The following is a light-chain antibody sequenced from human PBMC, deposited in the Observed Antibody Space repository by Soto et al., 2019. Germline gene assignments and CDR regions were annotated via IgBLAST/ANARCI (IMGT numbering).Light chain of an antibody. J-gene: IGLJ1*01. CDR2: DVY. Sequence: QLVLTQPASVSGSPGQSITLSCTGTSGDVGGHNAVSWYQQHPGKAPKLLIYDVYNRPSGASNRFSGSKSGNTASLTISGLQAEDDADYYCSSYERSGAYVFGTGTKLTVL. CDR1: SGDVGGHNA. V-gene: IGLV2-14*03. CDR3: SSYERSGAYV.